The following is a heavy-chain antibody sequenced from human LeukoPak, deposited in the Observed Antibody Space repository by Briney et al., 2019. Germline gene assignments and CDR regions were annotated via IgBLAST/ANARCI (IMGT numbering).Heavy chain of an antibody. Sequence: SETLSLTCTVSGGSISSGGYYWSWIRQHPGKGLEWIGYIYYSGSTYYNPSLKSRVTISVDTSKNQFSLKLSSVTAADTAVYYCARRTEVAAAGKGFDPWGQGTLVTVSS. CDR3: ARRTEVAAAGKGFDP. D-gene: IGHD6-13*01. J-gene: IGHJ5*02. CDR2: IYYSGST. CDR1: GGSISSGGYY. V-gene: IGHV4-31*03.